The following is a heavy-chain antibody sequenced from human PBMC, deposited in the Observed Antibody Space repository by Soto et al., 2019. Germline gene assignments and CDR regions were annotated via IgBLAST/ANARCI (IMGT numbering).Heavy chain of an antibody. CDR3: ARRGPGTYFDY. J-gene: IGHJ4*02. V-gene: IGHV3-23*01. D-gene: IGHD6-13*01. CDR1: GFTFSSHA. CDR2: NST. Sequence: SGGSLRLSCAASGFTFSSHAMNWVRQAPGKGLEWVSVNSTYYADSVKGRFTISRDNSKNTLYLQMNSLRAEDTAVYYCARRGPGTYFDYWGQGTLVTVSS.